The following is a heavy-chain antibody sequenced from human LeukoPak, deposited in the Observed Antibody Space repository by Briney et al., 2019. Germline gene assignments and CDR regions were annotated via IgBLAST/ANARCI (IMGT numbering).Heavy chain of an antibody. V-gene: IGHV3-23*01. J-gene: IGHJ4*02. CDR3: ARGTLFDY. D-gene: IGHD2-2*01. CDR1: GFTFRNYA. Sequence: PGGSLRLSCGASGFTFRNYAMTWVRQAPGKGLEWVSAVVGSGGVTSYADSVMGRFTISRDNSRNTMYLQMNSLRAEDTAVYYCARGTLFDYWGQGTLVTVSS. CDR2: VVGSGGVT.